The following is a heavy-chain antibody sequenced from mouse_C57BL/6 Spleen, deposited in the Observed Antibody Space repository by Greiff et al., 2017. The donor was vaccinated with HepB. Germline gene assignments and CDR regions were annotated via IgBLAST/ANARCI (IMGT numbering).Heavy chain of an antibody. V-gene: IGHV1-7*01. CDR3: AGGYYDYLYYAMDY. CDR1: GYTFTSYW. D-gene: IGHD2-4*01. CDR2: INPSSGYT. Sequence: VQGVESGAELAKPGASVKLSCKASGYTFTSYWMHWVKQRPGQGLEWIGYINPSSGYTKYNQKFKDKATLTADKSSSTAYMQLSSLTYEDSAVYYCAGGYYDYLYYAMDYWGQGTSVTVSS. J-gene: IGHJ4*01.